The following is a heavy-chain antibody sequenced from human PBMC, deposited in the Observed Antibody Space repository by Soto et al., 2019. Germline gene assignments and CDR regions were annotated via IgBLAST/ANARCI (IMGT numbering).Heavy chain of an antibody. CDR2: ISGSGGST. D-gene: IGHD3-10*01. V-gene: IGHV3-23*01. Sequence: EVQLLESGGGLVQPGGSLRLSCAASGFTFSSYAMSWVRQAPGKGLEWVSAISGSGGSTYYADSVKGRFTISRDNSKNTLYLQMNSLRAEDTAVYYCAKDRWYYGSGSQNNWFDPWGQGTLITVSS. CDR3: AKDRWYYGSGSQNNWFDP. J-gene: IGHJ5*02. CDR1: GFTFSSYA.